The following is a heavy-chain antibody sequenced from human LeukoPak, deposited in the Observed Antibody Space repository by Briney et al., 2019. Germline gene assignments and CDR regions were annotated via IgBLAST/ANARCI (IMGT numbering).Heavy chain of an antibody. V-gene: IGHV3-7*03. CDR3: ARDAAYKKFDY. CDR2: INPDGNGK. CDR1: GFTFSSYS. J-gene: IGHJ4*02. D-gene: IGHD2-21*01. Sequence: GGSLRLSCAASGFTFSSYSMNWVRQAPGKGLVWVASINPDGNGKGYVDSVRGRFTISRDNVENSLYLQMDRLTAEDTAVYYCARDAAYKKFDYWARELWSPSPQ.